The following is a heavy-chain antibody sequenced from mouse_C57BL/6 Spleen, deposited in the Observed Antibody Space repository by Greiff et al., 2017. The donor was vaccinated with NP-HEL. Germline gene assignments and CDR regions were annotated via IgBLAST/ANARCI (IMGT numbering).Heavy chain of an antibody. D-gene: IGHD1-1*01. V-gene: IGHV1-52*01. Sequence: QVQLKQPGAELVRPGSSVKLSCKASGYTFTSYWMHWVKQRPIQGLEWIGNIDPSDSETHYNQKFKDKATLTVDKSSSTAYMQLSSLTSEDSAVDYCARGRYYGSSGWYFDVWGTGTTVTVAS. CDR2: IDPSDSET. CDR1: GYTFTSYW. CDR3: ARGRYYGSSGWYFDV. J-gene: IGHJ1*03.